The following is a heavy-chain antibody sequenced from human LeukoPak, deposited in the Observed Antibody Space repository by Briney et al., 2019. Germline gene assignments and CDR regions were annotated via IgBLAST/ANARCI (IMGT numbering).Heavy chain of an antibody. J-gene: IGHJ4*02. CDR3: ATNRYSSGWYGYFEF. D-gene: IGHD6-19*01. CDR2: ISSSSSTI. V-gene: IGHV3-48*01. Sequence: GGSLRLSCAASGFTFSSYRMNWVRQAPGKGLEWVSYISSSSSTIYYADSVKGRFTISRDNAKNSLYLQMNSLRAEDTAVYYCATNRYSSGWYGYFEFRGQGTLVTVSS. CDR1: GFTFSSYR.